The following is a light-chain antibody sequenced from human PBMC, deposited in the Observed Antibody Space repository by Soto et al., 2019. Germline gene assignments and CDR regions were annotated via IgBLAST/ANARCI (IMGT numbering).Light chain of an antibody. V-gene: IGLV2-14*01. CDR2: EVS. CDR1: SSDVGGYNY. CDR3: SSYTSSSTVV. Sequence: QSVLTQPASVSGSPGQSITISCTGTSSDVGGYNYVSWYQQHPGKAPKLMIYEVSNRPSGVSNRFSGSKSGNTASLTISWLQAEDEADDYGSSYTSSSTVVFGGGTQLTVL. J-gene: IGLJ2*01.